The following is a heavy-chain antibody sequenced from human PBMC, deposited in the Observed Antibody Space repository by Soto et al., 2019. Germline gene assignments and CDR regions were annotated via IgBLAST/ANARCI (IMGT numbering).Heavy chain of an antibody. V-gene: IGHV4-61*01. J-gene: IGHJ5*02. CDR2: IYYRGST. CDR3: ARGNYGSGRYYHVDWFDP. Sequence: QVQLQESGPGLVKPSETLSLTCTVSGGSVSSGSYYWSWIRQPPGKGLEWIGYIYYRGSTNYNPSLKSRVTISVHTSKNQFSLKMSSVTAADTAVYHCARGNYGSGRYYHVDWFDPWGQGTLVTVSP. CDR1: GGSVSSGSYY. D-gene: IGHD3-10*01.